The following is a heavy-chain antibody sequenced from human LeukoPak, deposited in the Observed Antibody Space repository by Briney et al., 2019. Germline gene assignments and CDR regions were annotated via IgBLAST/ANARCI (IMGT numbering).Heavy chain of an antibody. CDR1: GFTFSSYS. D-gene: IGHD3-3*01. V-gene: IGHV3-21*01. CDR3: ARDREIFGVDYYFNF. J-gene: IGHJ4*02. CDR2: ISSSSTYI. Sequence: GGSLRLSCAASGFTFSSYSMNWVRQAPGKGLEWVSSISSSSTYIFYADSLKGRFTISRDNARNSLYLQMNSLRAEDTAVYYCARDREIFGVDYYFNFWGQGTLVTVSS.